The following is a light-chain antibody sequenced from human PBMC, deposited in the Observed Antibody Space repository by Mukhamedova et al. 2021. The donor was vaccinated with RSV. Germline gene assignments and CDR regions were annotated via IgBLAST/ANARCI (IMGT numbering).Light chain of an antibody. CDR2: GDD. J-gene: IGLJ2*01. CDR3: TTWDRSLSAGV. CDR1: DSNIGDNY. Sequence: GSDSNIGDNYVSWYQQVPGTAPKLLIYGDDQRPSGIPDRFSGPKSGASATLGITGLQTGDEADYYCTTWDRSLSAGVIGGGTKLT. V-gene: IGLV1-51*01.